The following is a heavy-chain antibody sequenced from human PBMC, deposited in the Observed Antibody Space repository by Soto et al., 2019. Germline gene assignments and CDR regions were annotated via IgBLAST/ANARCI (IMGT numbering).Heavy chain of an antibody. CDR3: ARTPRAQMIVLEAATRFDY. CDR1: GYTFTTYG. J-gene: IGHJ4*02. V-gene: IGHV1-18*04. D-gene: IGHD2-15*01. Sequence: QVQLVQSGAEVKRSGASLKVSCKASGYTFTTYGFNWVRQAPGQGLEWMGWISPYNGDTNYAQNFQGRVTLTTDTSTSTAYMELRTLTSDDTAVYYCARTPRAQMIVLEAATRFDYWGQGTLVTVSS. CDR2: ISPYNGDT.